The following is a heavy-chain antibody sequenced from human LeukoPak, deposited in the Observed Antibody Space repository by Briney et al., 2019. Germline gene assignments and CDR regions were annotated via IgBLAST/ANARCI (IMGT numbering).Heavy chain of an antibody. V-gene: IGHV3-33*01. CDR2: IWYDGSNQ. J-gene: IGHJ4*02. Sequence: GGSLRLSCAASGFTFSTCGMHWGRQAPGKGREWLAVIWYDGSNQYSADSVKGRFTIYRDNAKNSLYLQMNSLRAEDTAVYYCARSRAVSSSSCDYWGQGTLVTVSS. D-gene: IGHD6-13*01. CDR3: ARSRAVSSSSCDY. CDR1: GFTFSTCG.